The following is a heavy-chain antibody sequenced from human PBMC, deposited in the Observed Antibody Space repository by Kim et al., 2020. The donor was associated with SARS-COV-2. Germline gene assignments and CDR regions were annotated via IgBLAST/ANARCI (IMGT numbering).Heavy chain of an antibody. CDR3: ARGKRTYYYDSSGPFDY. CDR2: IIPIFGTA. V-gene: IGHV1-69*13. J-gene: IGHJ4*02. D-gene: IGHD3-22*01. CDR1: GGTFSSYA. Sequence: SVKVSCKASGGTFSSYAISWVRQAPGQGLEWMGGIIPIFGTANYAQKFQGRVTITADESTSTAYMELSSLRSEDTAVYYCARGKRTYYYDSSGPFDYWGQGTLVTVSS.